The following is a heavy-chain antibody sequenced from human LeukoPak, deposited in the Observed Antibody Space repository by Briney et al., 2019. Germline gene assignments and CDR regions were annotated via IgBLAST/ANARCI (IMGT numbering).Heavy chain of an antibody. V-gene: IGHV3-23*01. D-gene: IGHD3-22*01. CDR2: ISGSGGST. Sequence: QPGGSLRLSCAASGFTFSSYAMSWVRQAPGKGLEWVSAISGSGGSTYYADSVKGRFTISRDSSKNTLYLQMNSLRAEDTAVYYCAKDYYDSSGYHLDYWGQGTLVTVSS. CDR3: AKDYYDSSGYHLDY. J-gene: IGHJ4*02. CDR1: GFTFSSYA.